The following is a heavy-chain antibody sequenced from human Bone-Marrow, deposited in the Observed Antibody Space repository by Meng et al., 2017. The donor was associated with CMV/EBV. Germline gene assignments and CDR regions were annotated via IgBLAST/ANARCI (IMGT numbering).Heavy chain of an antibody. J-gene: IGHJ6*02. CDR1: GFTFSSYA. D-gene: IGHD3-3*01. CDR3: ARDYDFWRGYRIRASYGMDV. V-gene: IGHV3-30-3*01. Sequence: GESLKISCAASGFTFSSYAMHWVRQDPGKGLEWVAVISYDGSNKYYADSVKGRFTISRDNSKNTLYLQMNRQRAEDTAVYYCARDYDFWRGYRIRASYGMDVWGQGHTVTGSS. CDR2: ISYDGSNK.